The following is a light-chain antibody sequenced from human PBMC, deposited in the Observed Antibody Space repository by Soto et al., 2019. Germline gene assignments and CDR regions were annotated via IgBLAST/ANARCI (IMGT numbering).Light chain of an antibody. CDR2: AAS. V-gene: IGKV1-39*01. CDR3: QQSLTIPYT. J-gene: IGKJ2*01. CDR1: QTISTH. Sequence: DIQMTQSPSSLSASVGERVTITCRASQTISTHLNWYQQKPGKAPNLLIYAASTLHSGVPSRFSGSGSGTDITLTSSILHPEDFATYYWQQSLTIPYTFGQGTKLEIK.